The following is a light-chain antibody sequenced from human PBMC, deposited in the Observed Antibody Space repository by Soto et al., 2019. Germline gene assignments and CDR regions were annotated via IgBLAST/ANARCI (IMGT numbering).Light chain of an antibody. J-gene: IGLJ1*01. V-gene: IGLV2-14*01. CDR1: SSDVGGYNY. CDR3: SSYTRSSTLGV. CDR2: DVS. Sequence: ALTQPASVSGSPGQSITISCTGTSSDVGGYNYVSWYQQHPGKAPKLMIYDVSNRPSGVSNRFSGSKSGNTASLTISGLQAEDEADYYCSSYTRSSTLGVFGTGTKVTVL.